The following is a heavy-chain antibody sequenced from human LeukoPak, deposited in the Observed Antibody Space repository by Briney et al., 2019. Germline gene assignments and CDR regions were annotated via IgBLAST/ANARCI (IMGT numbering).Heavy chain of an antibody. CDR2: ISGSGSTI. CDR1: GITFRRYE. CDR3: ASYIVGPTLDY. V-gene: IGHV3-48*03. Sequence: GGSLRLSCAASGITFRRYEMNWVRQAPGKGLEWVSYISGSGSTIYYADSVKGRFTISRDNARNSLYLQLNSLRAEDMALYYCASYIVGPTLDYWGQGALVTVSS. J-gene: IGHJ4*02. D-gene: IGHD1-26*01.